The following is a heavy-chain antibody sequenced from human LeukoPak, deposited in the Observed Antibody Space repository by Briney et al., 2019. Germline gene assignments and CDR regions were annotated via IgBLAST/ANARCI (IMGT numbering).Heavy chain of an antibody. Sequence: QPGGSLRLSCAASGFIFSSYAMHWVRQAPGKGLEWVATILHDGNDIYYEDSVKGRFTISRDNSNNTLYLQMSSLRTEDTALYYCAKSRVMDYGDYHPFDYWGQGTLVTVSS. D-gene: IGHD4-17*01. CDR2: ILHDGNDI. CDR3: AKSRVMDYGDYHPFDY. CDR1: GFIFSSYA. V-gene: IGHV3-30*14. J-gene: IGHJ4*02.